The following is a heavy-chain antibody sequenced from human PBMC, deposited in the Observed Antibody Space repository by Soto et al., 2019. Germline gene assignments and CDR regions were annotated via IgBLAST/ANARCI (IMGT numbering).Heavy chain of an antibody. CDR2: ISTDGSNT. V-gene: IGHV3-74*01. CDR3: SREFCRGGNCYTYFFDP. J-gene: IGHJ5*02. Sequence: RLACPALTNIFRNYRKHRFRELPGKGPDLVSHISTDGSNTSDANSVKGRLTISRDNAKSTSTMHLQLNSLRAEETAVYFCSREFCRGGNCYTYFFDPWGQGIQVTVSS. CDR1: TNIFRNYR. D-gene: IGHD2-15*01.